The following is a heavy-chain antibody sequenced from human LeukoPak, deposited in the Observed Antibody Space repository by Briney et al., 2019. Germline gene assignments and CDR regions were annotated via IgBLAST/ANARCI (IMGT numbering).Heavy chain of an antibody. CDR2: ISYDGSNK. V-gene: IGHV3-30*18. J-gene: IGHJ4*02. CDR3: AKDRASSGWYSCADY. CDR1: RFTFSSYG. D-gene: IGHD6-19*01. Sequence: PGGSLRLSCAASRFTFSSYGIHWVRPPPGKGLAWVAVISYDGSNKYYADSVKGRFTISRDNSKNTLYLQMNSLRAEDTAVYYCAKDRASSGWYSCADYWGQGTLVTVSS.